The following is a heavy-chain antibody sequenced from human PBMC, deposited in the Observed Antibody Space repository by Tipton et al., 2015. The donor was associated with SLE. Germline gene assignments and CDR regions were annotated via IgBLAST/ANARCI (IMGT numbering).Heavy chain of an antibody. J-gene: IGHJ3*02. CDR2: IYHSGNT. V-gene: IGHV4-38-2*02. CDR3: AREGRTVSRAFDM. D-gene: IGHD4-11*01. Sequence: TLSLTCTVSGASISDDYYWGWIRRPPGKGLEWIGNIYHSGNTYYNPSLKSRVTISVDTSKNQFSLKLASVTAADTAVYFCAREGRTVSRAFDMWGQGTMVTVS. CDR1: GASISDDYY.